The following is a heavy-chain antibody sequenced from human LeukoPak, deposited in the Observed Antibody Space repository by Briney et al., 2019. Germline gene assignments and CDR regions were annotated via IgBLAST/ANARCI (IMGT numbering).Heavy chain of an antibody. CDR3: ARVRSSSVNRNPFLDY. J-gene: IGHJ4*02. CDR2: IYPGDSDT. CDR1: GYSFTSYW. D-gene: IGHD6-13*01. V-gene: IGHV5-51*01. Sequence: GESLRISCKGSGYSFTSYWIGWVRQMPGKGLEWKGIIYPGDSDTRYSPSFQGQVTISADKSISTAYLQWSSLKASDTAMYYCARVRSSSVNRNPFLDYWGQGTLVTVSS.